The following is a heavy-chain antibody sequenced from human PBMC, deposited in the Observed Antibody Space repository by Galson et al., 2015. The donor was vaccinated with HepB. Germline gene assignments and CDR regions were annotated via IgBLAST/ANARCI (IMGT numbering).Heavy chain of an antibody. D-gene: IGHD1-26*01. Sequence: SVKVSCKASGYTFTSYGISWVRQAPGQGLEWMGWISAYHGNTNYAQKLQGRVTITTDTSTSTAYMELRSLRSDDTAVYYCARDRGSGSYYVGGPNKAEVTSHLNYWGQGTLVTVSS. CDR2: ISAYHGNT. CDR3: ARDRGSGSYYVGGPNKAEVTSHLNY. V-gene: IGHV1-18*01. CDR1: GYTFTSYG. J-gene: IGHJ4*02.